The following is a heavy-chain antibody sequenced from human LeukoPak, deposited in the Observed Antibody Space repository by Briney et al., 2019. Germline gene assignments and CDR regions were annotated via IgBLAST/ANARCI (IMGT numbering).Heavy chain of an antibody. Sequence: GGSLRLSCAASGFSFSTYTMNWVRQAPGKGLEWVSAINGRGDSTFYADSVKGQFTISRDNSKSTVYLQMNSLRADDTAVYYCAKERQTGDYFTSDFWGQGTLVTVSS. CDR3: AKERQTGDYFTSDF. J-gene: IGHJ4*02. CDR1: GFSFSTYT. CDR2: INGRGDST. V-gene: IGHV3-23*01. D-gene: IGHD4-17*01.